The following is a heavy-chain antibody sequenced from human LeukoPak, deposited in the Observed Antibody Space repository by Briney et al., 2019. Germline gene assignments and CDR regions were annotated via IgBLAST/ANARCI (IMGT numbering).Heavy chain of an antibody. CDR1: GYTFTSYD. CDR3: ARRHYDFWSGYLALEYYYYYYGMDV. V-gene: IGHV1-8*02. Sequence: GASVKVSCKASGYTFTSYDINWVRQATGQGLEWMGWMNPNSGNTGYAQKFQGRVTMTRNTSISTAYMELSSLRSEDTAVYYCARRHYDFWSGYLALEYYYYYYGMDVWGQGTTVTVSS. CDR2: MNPNSGNT. J-gene: IGHJ6*02. D-gene: IGHD3-3*01.